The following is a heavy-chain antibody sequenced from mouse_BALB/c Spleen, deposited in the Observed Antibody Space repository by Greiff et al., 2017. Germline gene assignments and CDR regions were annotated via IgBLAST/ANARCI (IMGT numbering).Heavy chain of an antibody. V-gene: IGHV5-6-4*01. CDR2: ISSGGSYT. J-gene: IGHJ2*01. CDR3: TRDPGNGFDY. CDR1: GFTFSSYT. Sequence: EVKLVESGGGLVKPGGSLKLSCAASGFTFSSYTMSWVRQTPEKRLEWVATISSGGSYTYYPDSVKGRFTISRDNAKNTLYLQMSSLKSEDTAMYYCTRDPGNGFDYWGQGTTLTVSS.